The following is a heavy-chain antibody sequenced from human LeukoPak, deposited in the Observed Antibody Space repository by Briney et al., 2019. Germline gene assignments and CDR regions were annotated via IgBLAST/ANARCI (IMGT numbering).Heavy chain of an antibody. J-gene: IGHJ3*02. V-gene: IGHV3-21*01. CDR2: ISSSSSYI. Sequence: GGSLRLSCAASGFTFCSYSMNWVRKAPGKGMEWVSSISSSSSYIYYADSVKGRFTITRDNAKNSLYLQMNSLRAEDTAVYYCARDHYYDSSGYGGVAFDIWGQGTMVTVSS. CDR3: ARDHYYDSSGYGGVAFDI. CDR1: GFTFCSYS. D-gene: IGHD3-22*01.